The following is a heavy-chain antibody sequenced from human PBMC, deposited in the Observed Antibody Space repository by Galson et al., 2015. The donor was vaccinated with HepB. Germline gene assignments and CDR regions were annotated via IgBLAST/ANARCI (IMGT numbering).Heavy chain of an antibody. V-gene: IGHV3-64*01. CDR2: ISSNGGST. J-gene: IGHJ4*02. CDR1: GFTFSSYA. Sequence: LRLSCAASGFTFSSYAMHWVRQAPGKGLEYVSAISSNGGSTYYANSVKGRFTISRDNSKNALYLQMGSPRAEDMAVYYCAKGYYDSPFDYWGQGTLVTVSS. D-gene: IGHD3-22*01. CDR3: AKGYYDSPFDY.